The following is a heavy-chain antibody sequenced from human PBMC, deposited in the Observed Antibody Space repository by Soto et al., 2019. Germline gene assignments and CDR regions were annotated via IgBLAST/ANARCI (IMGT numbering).Heavy chain of an antibody. CDR1: GFTFSDYG. J-gene: IGHJ4*02. CDR2: ISYDGSDK. Sequence: QLQLVESGGGVVQPGRSLRLSCAASGFTFSDYGMHWVRQAPGTGLEWVAVISYDGSDKYYADSVKGRFTISRDNSKNRLYLQMNSLRAEDTAVYYCATMERLFDYWGQLTLVTVSS. V-gene: IGHV3-30*03. CDR3: ATMERLFDY. D-gene: IGHD3-3*01.